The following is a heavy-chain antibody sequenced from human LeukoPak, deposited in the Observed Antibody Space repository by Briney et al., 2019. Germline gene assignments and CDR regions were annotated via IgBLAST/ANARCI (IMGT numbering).Heavy chain of an antibody. Sequence: GRSLRLSCVASGFTFSNYGMHWVRQAPGKGLEWVAVIWYDGSNKYCSDSVKGRFTISRDNSKNTLYLQMNSLRAEDTAVYYCATTASRGPQSAEYFQYWGQGTLVTVSS. CDR1: GFTFSNYG. CDR3: ATTASRGPQSAEYFQY. J-gene: IGHJ1*01. V-gene: IGHV3-33*01. CDR2: IWYDGSNK.